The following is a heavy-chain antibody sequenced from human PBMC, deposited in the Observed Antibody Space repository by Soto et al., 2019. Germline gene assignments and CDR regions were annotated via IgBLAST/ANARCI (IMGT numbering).Heavy chain of an antibody. CDR2: FDREHGEL. Sequence: ASVKVSCKVSGNSPSKLSSYWVRQAPGKGLECMGGFDREHGELVYAEGLEGRFSMTEDTPTDTINMELTSLRSEDTAVYFCASFLLPPYEFAFAGIVVGAFDYCGQLTPVAFCS. J-gene: IGHJ4*02. D-gene: IGHD3-16*02. V-gene: IGHV1-24*01. CDR1: GNSPSKLS. CDR3: ASFLLPPYEFAFAGIVVGAFDY.